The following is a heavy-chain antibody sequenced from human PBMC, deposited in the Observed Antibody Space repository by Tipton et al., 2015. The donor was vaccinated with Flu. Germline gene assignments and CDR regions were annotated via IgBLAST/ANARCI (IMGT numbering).Heavy chain of an antibody. Sequence: TLSLTCTVSGGSINSGSYFWSWIRQPAGKGLEWIGRIYMGGTTNYNPSLKNRVSISLDTANDQFSLKVNSVTAADSAVYYCARSDYFVFDYDSGAFDPWGRGALVTVSS. CDR1: GGSINSGSYF. D-gene: IGHD3-22*01. CDR3: ARSDYFVFDYDSGAFDP. CDR2: IYMGGTT. J-gene: IGHJ5*02. V-gene: IGHV4-61*02.